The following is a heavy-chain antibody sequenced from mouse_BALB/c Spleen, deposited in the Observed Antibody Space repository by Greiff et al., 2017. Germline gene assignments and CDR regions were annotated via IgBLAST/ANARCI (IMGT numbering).Heavy chain of an antibody. J-gene: IGHJ4*01. CDR2: ISSGSSTI. Sequence: EVKVEESGGGLVQPGGSRKLSCAASGFTFSSFGMHWVRQAPEKGLEWVAYISSGSSTIYYADTVKGRFTISRDNPKNTLFLQMTSLRSEDTAMYYCARSREGYAMDYWGQGTSVTVSS. CDR1: GFTFSSFG. V-gene: IGHV5-17*02. CDR3: ARSREGYAMDY.